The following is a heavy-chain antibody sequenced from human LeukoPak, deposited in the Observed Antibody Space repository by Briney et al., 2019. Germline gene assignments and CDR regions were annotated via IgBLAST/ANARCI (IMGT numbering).Heavy chain of an antibody. CDR3: ARADGDYYYFDY. J-gene: IGHJ4*02. CDR1: GFTFSSYA. CDR2: ISYDGSNK. V-gene: IGHV3-30-3*01. D-gene: IGHD4-17*01. Sequence: PGGSLRLSCAASGFTFSSYAMHWVRQAPGKGLEWVAVISYDGSNKYYADSVKGRFTIPRDNSKNTLYLQMNSLRAEDTAVYYCARADGDYYYFDYWGQGTLVTVSS.